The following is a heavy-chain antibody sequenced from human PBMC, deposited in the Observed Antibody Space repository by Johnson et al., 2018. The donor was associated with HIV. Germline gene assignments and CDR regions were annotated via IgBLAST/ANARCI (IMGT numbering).Heavy chain of an antibody. V-gene: IGHV3-30*02. Sequence: QVQLVESGGGVVQPGGSLRLSCAASGFSFSSYGMHWVRQAPGKGLEWVAFIRYDGSKKYYADSVKGRFTVSRDNSKNTLYLQMNSLRADDTAVYYCARDTYYYDTSGYLTRPRAFDVWGQGTMVTVSS. J-gene: IGHJ3*01. CDR1: GFSFSSYG. CDR2: IRYDGSKK. CDR3: ARDTYYYDTSGYLTRPRAFDV. D-gene: IGHD3-22*01.